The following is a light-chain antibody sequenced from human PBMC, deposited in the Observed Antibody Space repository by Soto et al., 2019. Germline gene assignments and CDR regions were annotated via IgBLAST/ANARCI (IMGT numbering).Light chain of an antibody. J-gene: IGKJ1*01. CDR1: QSISDL. CDR3: QLSYSASWT. CDR2: GTS. V-gene: IGKV1-39*01. Sequence: DIQMTQSPSSLSASAGDRVTITCRASQSISDLLNWYQHKPGKAPKLLIYGTSTLQTGVPSRFSGSGSGTEFTLTISSLQREDFATDYCQLSYSASWTFGQGTKVEIK.